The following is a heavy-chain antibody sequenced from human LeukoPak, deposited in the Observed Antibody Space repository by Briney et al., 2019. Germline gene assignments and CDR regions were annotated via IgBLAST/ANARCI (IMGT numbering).Heavy chain of an antibody. V-gene: IGHV1-69*13. Sequence: SVKVSCKASGGTFSSYAISWVRQAPGQGLEWMGGIIPIFGTANYAQKFQGRVTITADESTSTAYMELSSLRSEDTAVYYCARGGVMTPYYYYGMDVWGQGTTVTVSS. CDR2: IIPIFGTA. CDR1: GGTFSSYA. CDR3: ARGGVMTPYYYYGMDV. D-gene: IGHD3-16*01. J-gene: IGHJ6*02.